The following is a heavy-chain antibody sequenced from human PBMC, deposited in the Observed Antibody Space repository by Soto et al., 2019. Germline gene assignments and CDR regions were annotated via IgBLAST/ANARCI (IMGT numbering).Heavy chain of an antibody. D-gene: IGHD3-10*01. Sequence: EVQLVESGGGLVQPGGSLRLSCAASGFTFSSYSMNWVRQAPGKGLEWVSYISSSSGTIYYADSVKGRFTISRDNAKNSLYLQMNSLRAEDTAVYYCARAKRSGLDWGQGTLVTVSS. CDR3: ARAKRSGLD. CDR1: GFTFSSYS. CDR2: ISSSSGTI. J-gene: IGHJ4*02. V-gene: IGHV3-48*01.